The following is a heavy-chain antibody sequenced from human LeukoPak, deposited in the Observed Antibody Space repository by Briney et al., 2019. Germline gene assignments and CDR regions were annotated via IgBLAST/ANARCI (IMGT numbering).Heavy chain of an antibody. V-gene: IGHV3-66*01. J-gene: IGHJ4*02. CDR2: ITSSGST. D-gene: IGHD3-22*01. Sequence: GGSLRLSCAASGFTVSSNYMSWVRQAPGKGLEWVSVITSSGSTYYADSVKGRFTISRDNSKNTLYLQMNSLRAEDTAVYYCAREMDSSGSIDYWGQGTLVTVSS. CDR3: AREMDSSGSIDY. CDR1: GFTVSSNY.